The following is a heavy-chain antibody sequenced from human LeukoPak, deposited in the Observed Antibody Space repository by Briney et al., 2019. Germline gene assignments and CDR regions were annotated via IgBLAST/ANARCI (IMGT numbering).Heavy chain of an antibody. V-gene: IGHV3-21*01. D-gene: IGHD5-12*01. Sequence: GGSLRLSCAASGFTFSSYSMNWVRQAPGKGLEWVSSISSSSSYIYYADSVKGRFTISRDNAKNSLYLQMNSLRAEDTAVYYCAREDSGYDLTIDYWGQGTLVTVSS. CDR3: AREDSGYDLTIDY. J-gene: IGHJ4*02. CDR1: GFTFSSYS. CDR2: ISSSSSYI.